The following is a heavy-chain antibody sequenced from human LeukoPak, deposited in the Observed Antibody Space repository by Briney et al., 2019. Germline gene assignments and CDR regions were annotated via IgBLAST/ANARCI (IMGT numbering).Heavy chain of an antibody. CDR2: IWYDGSNK. CDR1: GFTFSGYG. D-gene: IGHD1-26*01. J-gene: IGHJ6*03. V-gene: IGHV3-33*06. CDR3: AKDPRGSYSRDYYYYMDV. Sequence: GGSLRLSCAASGFTFSGYGMHWVRQAPGKGLEWVAVIWYDGSNKYYADSVKGRFTISRDNPKNTLYLQMNSLRAEDAAVYYCAKDPRGSYSRDYYYYMDVWGKGTTVTVSS.